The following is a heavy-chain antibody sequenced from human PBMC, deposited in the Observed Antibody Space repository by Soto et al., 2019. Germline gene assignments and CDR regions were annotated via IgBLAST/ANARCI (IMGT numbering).Heavy chain of an antibody. J-gene: IGHJ6*02. D-gene: IGHD4-17*01. Sequence: QVQLVQSGAEVKKPGSSVKVSCKASGYTFTGYYMPWVRQAPGQGLDWMGWINPNSGGTNYAQKFQGRVTMTRDTSISTAYMELSRLRSDDTAVYYCARVDYGDYVGGYYYYYGMDVWGQGTTVTVSS. CDR3: ARVDYGDYVGGYYYYYGMDV. CDR1: GYTFTGYY. CDR2: INPNSGGT. V-gene: IGHV1-2*02.